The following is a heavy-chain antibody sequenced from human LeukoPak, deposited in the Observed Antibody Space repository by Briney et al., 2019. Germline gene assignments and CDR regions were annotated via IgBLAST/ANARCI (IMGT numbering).Heavy chain of an antibody. Sequence: SETLSLTCAVYGGSFSGYYWSWIRQPPGKGLEWIGEINHSGSTNYNPSLKSRVTISVDTSKNQFSLKLSSVTAADTAVYYCARGSGRNGEPFDYWGQGALVTVSS. D-gene: IGHD1-14*01. J-gene: IGHJ4*02. CDR2: INHSGST. V-gene: IGHV4-34*01. CDR3: ARGSGRNGEPFDY. CDR1: GGSFSGYY.